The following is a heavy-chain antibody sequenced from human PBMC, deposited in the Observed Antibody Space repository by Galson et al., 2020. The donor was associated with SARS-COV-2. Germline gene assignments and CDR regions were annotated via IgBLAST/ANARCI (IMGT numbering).Heavy chain of an antibody. J-gene: IGHJ6*03. D-gene: IGHD3-10*01. CDR1: GFTFMDYY. CDR2: ISSSGSHT. CDR3: ARDGRGTMVRGVLDDSAYYMDV. Sequence: GGSLRLSCAASGFTFMDYYMSWIRQAPGKGLEWVSYISSSGSHTPYADPVKGRFTISRDYAPNLLYLQMNSLRAEDTALYYCARDGRGTMVRGVLDDSAYYMDVWGKGTTVTVCS. V-gene: IGHV3-11*05.